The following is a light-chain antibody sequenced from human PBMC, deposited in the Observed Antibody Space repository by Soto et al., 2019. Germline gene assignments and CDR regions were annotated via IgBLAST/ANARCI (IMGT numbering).Light chain of an antibody. CDR2: EVN. Sequence: QSALTQPASVSASPGQSITISCTGTSSDVGGYKFVSWYQHHPGKAPKLMIYEVNNRPSGVSNRFSGSKSGNTASLTISGLQAEDEADYYCSSYTSSSTLEGVFGTGTKLTVL. CDR3: SSYTSSSTLEGV. CDR1: SSDVGGYKF. V-gene: IGLV2-14*01. J-gene: IGLJ1*01.